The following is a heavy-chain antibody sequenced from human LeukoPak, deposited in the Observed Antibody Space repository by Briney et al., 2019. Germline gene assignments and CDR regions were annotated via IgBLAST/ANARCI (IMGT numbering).Heavy chain of an antibody. V-gene: IGHV4-31*03. CDR3: ATPGRRDGYNYYYGMDV. CDR1: GGSISSGGYY. J-gene: IGHJ6*02. CDR2: IYYSGST. D-gene: IGHD5-12*01. Sequence: SETLSLTCTVSGGSISSGGYYWSWIRQHPGKGLEWIGYIYYSGSTCYNPSLKSRVTISVDTSKNQFSLKLSSVTAADTAVYYCATPGRRDGYNYYYGMDVWGQGTTVTVSS.